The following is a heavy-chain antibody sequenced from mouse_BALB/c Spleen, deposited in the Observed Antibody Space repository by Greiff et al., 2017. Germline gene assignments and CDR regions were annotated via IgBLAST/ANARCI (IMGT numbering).Heavy chain of an antibody. CDR3: ARGFYRYDEEDDDALSWFAY. CDR2: ILPGSGST. D-gene: IGHD2-14*01. J-gene: IGHJ3*01. CDR1: GYTFSSYW. Sequence: QVQLQQSGAELMKPGASVKISCKATGYTFSSYWIEWVKQRPGHGLEWIGEILPGSGSTNYNEKFKGKATFTADTSSNTAYMQLSSLTSEDSAVYYCARGFYRYDEEDDDALSWFAYWGQGTLVTVSA. V-gene: IGHV1-9*01.